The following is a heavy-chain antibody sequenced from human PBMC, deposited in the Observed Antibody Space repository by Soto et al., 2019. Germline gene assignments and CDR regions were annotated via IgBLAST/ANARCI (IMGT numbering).Heavy chain of an antibody. V-gene: IGHV3-23*01. Sequence: GRSLRLSFAASGFIFENFGMSWVRQAPGKWLEWISSISGSGFKKYYADSVKGRFTISRDNSKSTVYLELNNMSAEDTAVYHCAKNQGVELVPLATVDWFDPWGQGSVVPVYS. J-gene: IGHJ5*02. CDR1: GFIFENFG. D-gene: IGHD1-26*01. CDR3: AKNQGVELVPLATVDWFDP. CDR2: ISGSGFKK.